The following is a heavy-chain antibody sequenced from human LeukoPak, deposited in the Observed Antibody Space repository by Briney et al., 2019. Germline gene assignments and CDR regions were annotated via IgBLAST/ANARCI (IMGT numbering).Heavy chain of an antibody. J-gene: IGHJ6*04. V-gene: IGHV3-48*03. CDR1: GFTFSSYE. Sequence: GGSLRLSCAASGFTFSSYEMTWVRKAPGKGLEWVSYIRSSGNSIYYADSVKGRFTISRDNAKNSMYLQMNSLRAEDTAVYYCARDRGYYYGMDVWGKGTTVIVSS. CDR3: ARDRGYYYGMDV. CDR2: IRSSGNSI.